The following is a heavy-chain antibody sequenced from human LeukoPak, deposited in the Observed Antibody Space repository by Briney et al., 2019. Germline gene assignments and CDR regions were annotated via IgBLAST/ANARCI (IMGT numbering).Heavy chain of an antibody. CDR1: GFTFSSYE. V-gene: IGHV3-48*03. J-gene: IGHJ3*02. Sequence: GGSLRLSCGASGFTFSSYEMTWVRQAPGKGLEWVSYISGSGEYIYYAYSVKGRFTISRDNAKNSLYLQMNSLRAEDTAVYYCVRDRAVAPGKNAFDMWGQGTMVTVSS. D-gene: IGHD6-19*01. CDR2: ISGSGEYI. CDR3: VRDRAVAPGKNAFDM.